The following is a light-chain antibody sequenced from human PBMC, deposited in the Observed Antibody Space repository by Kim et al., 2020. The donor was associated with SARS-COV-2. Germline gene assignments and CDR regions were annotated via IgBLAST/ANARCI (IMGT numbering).Light chain of an antibody. Sequence: AFVGDSVTITCRESQGISSALAWYQQTSGKAPKLLIYDASNLESGVPSRFSGSGSGTEFTLTISSVQPEDFATYYCQQFYSYPITFGQGTRLEIK. CDR2: DAS. CDR3: QQFYSYPIT. J-gene: IGKJ5*01. V-gene: IGKV1-13*02. CDR1: QGISSA.